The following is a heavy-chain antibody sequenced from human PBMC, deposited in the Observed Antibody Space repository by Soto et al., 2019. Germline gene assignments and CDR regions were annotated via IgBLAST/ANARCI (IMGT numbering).Heavy chain of an antibody. V-gene: IGHV4-59*08. J-gene: IGHJ5*02. D-gene: IGHD3-10*01. CDR3: ARLSGEMPS. Sequence: QVQLQESGPGLVKPSETLSLTCTVSGGSISSYYWSWIRQPPGKGLEWIGYIYYSGSTNYNPSLKSRVTISVDTSKNQFSLKLSSVTAADTAVYYCARLSGEMPSWGQGTLVTVSS. CDR1: GGSISSYY. CDR2: IYYSGST.